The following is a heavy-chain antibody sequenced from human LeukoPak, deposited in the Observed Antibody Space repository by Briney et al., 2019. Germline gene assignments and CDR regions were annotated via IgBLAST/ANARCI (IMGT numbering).Heavy chain of an antibody. CDR2: INPSGGST. D-gene: IGHD2-2*01. V-gene: IGHV1-46*01. Sequence: ASVKVSCKASGYTFTSYYMHWVRQAPGQGLEWMGIINPSGGSTSYAQKFQGRVTMTRDTSTSTVYMELSSLRSEDTAVYYCAKDPQYQLTKYYFDYWGQGTLVTVSS. CDR1: GYTFTSYY. CDR3: AKDPQYQLTKYYFDY. J-gene: IGHJ4*02.